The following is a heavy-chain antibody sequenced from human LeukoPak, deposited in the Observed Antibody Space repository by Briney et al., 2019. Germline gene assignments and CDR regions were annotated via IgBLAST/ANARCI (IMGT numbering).Heavy chain of an antibody. V-gene: IGHV5-51*01. D-gene: IGHD3-10*01. CDR3: GRTYGSGTTFEY. Sequence: GESLKISCQGSGFIFVNYWIGWVRQLPGKGLEWMGNIHTGDSDTRYSPSFQGEVTISVDKSVSPASLQWSSLKASDTAMYYCGRTYGSGTTFEYWGQGTLVTVSS. J-gene: IGHJ4*02. CDR1: GFIFVNYW. CDR2: IHTGDSDT.